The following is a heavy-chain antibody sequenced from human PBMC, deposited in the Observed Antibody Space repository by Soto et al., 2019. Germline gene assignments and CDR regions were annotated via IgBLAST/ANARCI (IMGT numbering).Heavy chain of an antibody. V-gene: IGHV1-69*08. J-gene: IGHJ6*03. CDR2: IIPILGTG. D-gene: IGHD3-16*01. CDR1: GGTFTSET. Sequence: QVQLVQSGPEVKKSGSSVKVSCKLSGGTFTSETISWVRQAPGQGLEWMGRIIPILGTGNYAQKFQGRITITEDKSTNTGDMELSSLTSEDTAVYVCAREEGAYNMGTFPCYYMDVWGKGTTVTVSS. CDR3: AREEGAYNMGTFPCYYMDV.